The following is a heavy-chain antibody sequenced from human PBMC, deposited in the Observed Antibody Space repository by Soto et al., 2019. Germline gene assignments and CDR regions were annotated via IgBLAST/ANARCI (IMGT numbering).Heavy chain of an antibody. CDR1: GGSISSSSYY. CDR2: IYYSGST. J-gene: IGHJ6*02. Sequence: PSETLSLTCTVSGGSISSSSYYWGWIRQPPGKGLEWIGSIYYSGSTYYNPSLKSRVTISVDTSKNQFSLKLSSVTAADTAVYYCARHYYDSSGYYYLNYYYYGMDVWGQGTTVTVSS. V-gene: IGHV4-39*01. CDR3: ARHYYDSSGYYYLNYYYYGMDV. D-gene: IGHD3-22*01.